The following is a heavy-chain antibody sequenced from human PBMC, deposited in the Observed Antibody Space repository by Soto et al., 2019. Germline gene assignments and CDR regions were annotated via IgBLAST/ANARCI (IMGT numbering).Heavy chain of an antibody. J-gene: IGHJ4*02. Sequence: QVQLVQSGAEVKKPGSSVKVSCEASGGTFSGHAISWVRQAPGQGPEWMGGLIPLFGTTQHAQNFQDRLTITADKSTSTPYMELTSLRFKDTAIYYCARGPNWGYRFDSWGQGTLVTVSS. CDR1: GGTFSGHA. CDR3: ARGPNWGYRFDS. V-gene: IGHV1-69*06. D-gene: IGHD7-27*01. CDR2: LIPLFGTT.